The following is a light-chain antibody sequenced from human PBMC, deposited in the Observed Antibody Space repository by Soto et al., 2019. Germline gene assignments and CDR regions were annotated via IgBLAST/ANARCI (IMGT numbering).Light chain of an antibody. V-gene: IGKV3-11*02. Sequence: EILLAQSPATLSLSPGERATLSCKASQDVSIFLAWYQQKPGQAPRLLIHDASNSGTGVPARFSGSGSGRVFTLTITSQEPEDFAFYCCQQRSTSLYTFGQGTKLEV. CDR1: QDVSIF. J-gene: IGKJ2*01. CDR2: DAS. CDR3: QQRSTSLYT.